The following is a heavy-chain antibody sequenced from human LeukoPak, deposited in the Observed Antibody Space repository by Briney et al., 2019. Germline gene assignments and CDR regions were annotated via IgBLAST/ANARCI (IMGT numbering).Heavy chain of an antibody. D-gene: IGHD3-22*01. V-gene: IGHV3-30*18. J-gene: IGHJ3*02. CDR1: GFTFSSYG. Sequence: PGRSLRLSCAASGFTFSSYGMRWVRQAPGKGLEWVAVISYDGSNKYYADSVKGRFTISRDNSKNTLYLQMNSLRAEDTAVYYCAKDLAYYYDSSGYKDVFDIWGQGTMVTVSS. CDR3: AKDLAYYYDSSGYKDVFDI. CDR2: ISYDGSNK.